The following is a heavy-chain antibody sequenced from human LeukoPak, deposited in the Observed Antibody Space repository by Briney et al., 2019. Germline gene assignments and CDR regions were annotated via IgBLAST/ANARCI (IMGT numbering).Heavy chain of an antibody. D-gene: IGHD6-13*01. CDR1: GXTFSSYS. J-gene: IGHJ4*02. CDR3: ARGGSSWFYFAY. Sequence: PGGSLRLSCAASGXTFSSYSMNWVRQAPGKGLEWVSSISSSGTYIYYADSVKGRFTISRDDAKNSLFLQMNSLRAEDTAVYYCARGGSSWFYFAYWGQGSLVTVSS. CDR2: ISSSGTYI. V-gene: IGHV3-21*06.